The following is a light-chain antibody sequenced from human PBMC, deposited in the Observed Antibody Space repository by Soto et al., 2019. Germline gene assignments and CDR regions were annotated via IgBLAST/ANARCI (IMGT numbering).Light chain of an antibody. CDR3: QHRSNWPPSVT. CDR2: DAS. V-gene: IGKV3-11*01. Sequence: EIVLTQSPSTLSLSPGERATLSCRASQSVSNYLAWYQQKPGQAPRLLIYDASNSATGIPARFSGSGSGTDSTFTISSLEPQDFAVYYCQHRSNWPPSVTFGPGTQVDIK. J-gene: IGKJ3*01. CDR1: QSVSNY.